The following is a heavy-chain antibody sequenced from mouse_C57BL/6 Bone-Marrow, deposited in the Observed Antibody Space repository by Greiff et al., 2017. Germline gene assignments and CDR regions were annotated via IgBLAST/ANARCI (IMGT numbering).Heavy chain of an antibody. Sequence: EVQVVESGGGLVQPGGSLKLSCAASGFTFSDYYMYWVRQTPEKRLEWVAYISNGGGSTYYPDTVKGRFTISRENAKNTLYLQMSRLKSEDTAMYYCERRRGDGYWGYAMDYWGQGTSVTVSS. CDR3: ERRRGDGYWGYAMDY. D-gene: IGHD2-3*01. V-gene: IGHV5-12*01. CDR1: GFTFSDYY. J-gene: IGHJ4*01. CDR2: ISNGGGST.